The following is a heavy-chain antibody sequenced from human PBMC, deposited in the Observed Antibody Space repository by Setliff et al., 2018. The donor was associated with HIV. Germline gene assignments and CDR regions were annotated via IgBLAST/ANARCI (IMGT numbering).Heavy chain of an antibody. D-gene: IGHD6-19*01. CDR3: AKERSSGWPFDY. CDR1: GFTFSDYY. V-gene: IGHV3-11*01. Sequence: SGGSLRLSCAASGFTFSDYYMSWIRQAPGKGLEWISYISRGGNRRRTHYADSVKGRFTISRDNSKNTLYLQMNSLRAEDTAVYYCAKERSSGWPFDYWGQGTLVTVSS. J-gene: IGHJ4*02. CDR2: ISRGGNRRRT.